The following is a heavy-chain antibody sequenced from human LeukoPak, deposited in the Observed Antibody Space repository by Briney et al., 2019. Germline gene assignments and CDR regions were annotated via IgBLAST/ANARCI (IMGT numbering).Heavy chain of an antibody. CDR3: ARVSSSGWEIDY. CDR2: IYHSGST. D-gene: IGHD6-19*01. J-gene: IGHJ4*02. V-gene: IGHV4-38-2*02. CDR1: GYSISSGYY. Sequence: PSETLSLTCTVSGYSISSGYYWGWIRQPPGKGLEWIGSIYHSGSTYYNPSLKSRVTISVDTSRNQFSLKLSPVTAADTAVYYCARVSSSGWEIDYWGQGTLVTVSS.